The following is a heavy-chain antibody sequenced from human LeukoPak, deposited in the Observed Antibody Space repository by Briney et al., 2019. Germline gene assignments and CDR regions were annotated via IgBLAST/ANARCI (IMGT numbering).Heavy chain of an antibody. D-gene: IGHD2-2*01. V-gene: IGHV4-59*01. CDR3: ARGRIVVVPARYYYYYYMDV. CDR1: GGSISSYY. J-gene: IGHJ6*03. Sequence: SETLSLTCTVSGGSISSYYWSWIRQPPGKGLEWIGYIYYSGSTNYNPSLKSRVTISVDTSKNQFSLKLSSVTAADTAVYYCARGRIVVVPARYYYYYYMDVWGKGTTVTVSS. CDR2: IYYSGST.